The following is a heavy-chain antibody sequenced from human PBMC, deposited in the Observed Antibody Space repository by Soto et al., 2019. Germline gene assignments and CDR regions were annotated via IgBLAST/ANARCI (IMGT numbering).Heavy chain of an antibody. CDR3: ARDNANGDYLNAFEN. Sequence: GSLRLSCAASGFTFSSYGMHWVRQAPGKGLEWVAVIWYDGSNKYYADSVKGRFTISRDNSKNTLYLQMNSLRAEDTAVYYCARDNANGDYLNAFENCGQGTMVTVSS. CDR2: IWYDGSNK. CDR1: GFTFSSYG. V-gene: IGHV3-33*01. J-gene: IGHJ3*02. D-gene: IGHD4-17*01.